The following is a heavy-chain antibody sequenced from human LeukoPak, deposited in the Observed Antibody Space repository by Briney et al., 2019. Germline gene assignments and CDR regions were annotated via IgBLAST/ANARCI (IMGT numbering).Heavy chain of an antibody. J-gene: IGHJ4*02. CDR2: ISAYNGNT. Sequence: ASVTVSCKASGYDFISYGFTWVRQAPGRGLEWMGWISAYNGNTNYEPSLQARVSMTTDASASTVSIEVRSLTPDDTAVYYCAEGAKSGLHYWGQGTLVTVS. CDR3: AEGAKSGLHY. V-gene: IGHV1-18*01. D-gene: IGHD6-25*01. CDR1: GYDFISYG.